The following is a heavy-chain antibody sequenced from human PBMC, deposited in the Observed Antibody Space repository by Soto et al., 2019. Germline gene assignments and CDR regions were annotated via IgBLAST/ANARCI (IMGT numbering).Heavy chain of an antibody. V-gene: IGHV3-48*02. D-gene: IGHD3-10*01. CDR2: ISRSSTGI. Sequence: EVQLVESGGGLVQPGGSLRLSCAASGFTFSLYSMSWVRQAPGKGLEWVSYISRSSTGIHYADSVKGRFTISRDDAPNSMHLQMNSLRDGDTAVYYGARAVTWGLDVWGQGTTVSISS. J-gene: IGHJ6*02. CDR1: GFTFSLYS. CDR3: ARAVTWGLDV.